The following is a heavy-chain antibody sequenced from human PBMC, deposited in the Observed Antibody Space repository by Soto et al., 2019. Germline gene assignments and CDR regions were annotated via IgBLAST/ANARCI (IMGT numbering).Heavy chain of an antibody. CDR1: GYTFTSYG. D-gene: IGHD3-22*01. Sequence: QVQLVQSGAEVKKPGASVKVSCKASGYTFTSYGISWVRQAPGQGLEWMGWISAYNGNTNYAQKLQGRVTMTTDTSPSTAYMELRSLRSDDTAVYYCARSLDDSSGYYLGYYYGMDVWGQGTTVTVSS. CDR2: ISAYNGNT. V-gene: IGHV1-18*01. CDR3: ARSLDDSSGYYLGYYYGMDV. J-gene: IGHJ6*02.